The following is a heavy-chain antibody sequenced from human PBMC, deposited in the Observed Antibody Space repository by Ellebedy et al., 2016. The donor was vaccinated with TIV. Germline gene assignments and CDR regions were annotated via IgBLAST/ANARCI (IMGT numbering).Heavy chain of an antibody. CDR2: IKSDGSST. CDR3: ARDRGDYSISGP. D-gene: IGHD4-11*01. Sequence: GESLKISCVASGFTFGRYWMHWVRQAPGNKLVWVSRIKSDGSSTTYADSVKGRFTTSRDNARNTLYLQMNSLRGEDTAVHFCARDRGDYSISGPWGQGTLVTFSS. CDR1: GFTFGRYW. J-gene: IGHJ5*02. V-gene: IGHV3-74*01.